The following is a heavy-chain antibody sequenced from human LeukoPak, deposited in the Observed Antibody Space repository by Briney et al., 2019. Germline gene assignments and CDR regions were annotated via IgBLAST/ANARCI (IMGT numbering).Heavy chain of an antibody. CDR3: ARGGPRKTVAGTVGYYYYYYMDV. Sequence: PSETLSLTCTVSGGSISSSTYYWAWVRQPPGKGLEWIASIYYSGTTYYNPSLKSRVTISIDTSMNQFSLKLSSVTAADTAVYYCARGGPRKTVAGTVGYYYYYYMDVWGKGTTVTVSS. CDR2: IYYSGTT. D-gene: IGHD6-19*01. V-gene: IGHV4-39*07. J-gene: IGHJ6*03. CDR1: GGSISSSTYY.